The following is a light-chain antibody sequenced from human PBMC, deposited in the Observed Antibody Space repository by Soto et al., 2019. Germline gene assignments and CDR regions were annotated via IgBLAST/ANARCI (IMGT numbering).Light chain of an antibody. CDR1: GSDVGTYYL. Sequence: QSVLTHPASVSGSPGQSITISCTGTGSDVGTYYLVSWYQQHPGKVPKVMIYEGTKRPSGVPDRISGSKSGTSASLAISGLQSEDEADYYCAAWDGSLKEYVFGTGTKVTV. J-gene: IGLJ1*01. V-gene: IGLV2-14*02. CDR2: EGT. CDR3: AAWDGSLKEYV.